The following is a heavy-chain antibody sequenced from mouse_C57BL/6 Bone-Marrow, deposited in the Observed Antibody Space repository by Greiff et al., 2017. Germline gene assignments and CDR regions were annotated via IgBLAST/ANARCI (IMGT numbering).Heavy chain of an antibody. Sequence: QVQLQQPGAELVMPGASVKLSCKASGYTFTSYWMHWVKQRPGQGLEWIGEIDPSDSYTNYNQKFKGKSTLTVDKSSSSAYMQLSSLTSEDTAVYYCARGYGSSYDRYCDVWGTGTTVTVSS. CDR2: IDPSDSYT. CDR1: GYTFTSYW. J-gene: IGHJ1*03. CDR3: ARGYGSSYDRYCDV. V-gene: IGHV1-69*01. D-gene: IGHD1-1*01.